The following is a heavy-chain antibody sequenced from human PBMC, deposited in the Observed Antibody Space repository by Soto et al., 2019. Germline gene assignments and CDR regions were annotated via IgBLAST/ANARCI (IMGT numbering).Heavy chain of an antibody. J-gene: IGHJ6*02. CDR2: IPYDGNNK. CDR1: GFTFSSYA. D-gene: IGHD2-15*01. Sequence: QVQLVESGGGVVQPGRSLRLSCAASGFTFSSYAMHWVRQAPGKGLEWVAVIPYDGNNKYYADSVKGRFTISRDNSKXTXXXQXXSLRAEDTAVYYCARAGCDGGSCYTLVGLRYGMDVWGQGTTVTVSS. V-gene: IGHV3-30-3*01. CDR3: ARAGCDGGSCYTLVGLRYGMDV.